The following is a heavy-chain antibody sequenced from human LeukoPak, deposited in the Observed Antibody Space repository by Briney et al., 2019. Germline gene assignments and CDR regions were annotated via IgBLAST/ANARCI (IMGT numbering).Heavy chain of an antibody. Sequence: GASVKVSCKASGGTFSSYAISWVRQAPGQGLEWMGGIIPIFGTANYAQKFQGRVTITADKSTSTAYMELSSLRSEDTAVYYCASGPYYYGSGSHYYYYMDVWGKGTTVTVSS. CDR1: GGTFSSYA. CDR3: ASGPYYYGSGSHYYYYMDV. CDR2: IIPIFGTA. J-gene: IGHJ6*03. D-gene: IGHD3-10*01. V-gene: IGHV1-69*06.